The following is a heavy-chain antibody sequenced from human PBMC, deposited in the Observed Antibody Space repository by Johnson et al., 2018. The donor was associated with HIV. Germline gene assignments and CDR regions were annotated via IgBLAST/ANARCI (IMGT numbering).Heavy chain of an antibody. CDR3: TTLWGGPDAFDI. Sequence: QVQLVESGGGVVQPGRSLRLSCAASGFTFSSYAMHWVRQAPGKGLEWVAVISYDGSNKYYADSVKGRFTISRDNSKNTLYLQMNSLKTEDTAVYYCTTLWGGPDAFDIWGQGTMVTVSS. CDR1: GFTFSSYA. J-gene: IGHJ3*02. V-gene: IGHV3-30-3*01. CDR2: ISYDGSNK. D-gene: IGHD3-16*01.